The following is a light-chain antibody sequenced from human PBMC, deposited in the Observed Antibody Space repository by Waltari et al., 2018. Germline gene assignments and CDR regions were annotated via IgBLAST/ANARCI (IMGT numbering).Light chain of an antibody. CDR2: QDS. J-gene: IGLJ2*01. Sequence: SYELTQPPSVSVSPGQTASITCPGEKAGANFACWYQQKPGQSPVLVIYQDSKRPSGIPERFSGSNSGNTATLTIRGTQAMDEADFYCQASDSSTVEFGGGTKLTVL. CDR1: KAGANF. CDR3: QASDSSTVE. V-gene: IGLV3-1*01.